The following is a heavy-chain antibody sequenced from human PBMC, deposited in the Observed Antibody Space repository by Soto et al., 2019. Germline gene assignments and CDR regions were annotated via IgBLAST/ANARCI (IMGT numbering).Heavy chain of an antibody. Sequence: EVQLVESGGGLVQPGGSLRLSCATSGFTFSSYEMNWVRQAPGKGLEWVSYISSSGSTIYYADSVKGRFTISRDNAKNSLYLQMNSLRAEDTAVYYCARGAGFRYDSNYVYYWGQGTLVTVSS. CDR1: GFTFSSYE. V-gene: IGHV3-48*03. CDR2: ISSSGSTI. CDR3: ARGAGFRYDSNYVYY. J-gene: IGHJ4*02. D-gene: IGHD4-4*01.